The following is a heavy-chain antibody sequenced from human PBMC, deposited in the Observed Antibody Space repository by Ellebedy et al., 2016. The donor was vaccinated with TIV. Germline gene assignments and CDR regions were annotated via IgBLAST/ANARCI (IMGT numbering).Heavy chain of an antibody. CDR1: GFIFSDFG. Sequence: PGGSLRLSCAASGFIFSDFGMTWVRQAPGKGLEWVSHVSSGEAKSYADSVKGRVTISRDNAKNSLYLQMNSLRAEDTAVYYCTRDPDGDYDFDYWGLGTLVTVSS. V-gene: IGHV3-69-1*01. J-gene: IGHJ4*02. D-gene: IGHD4-17*01. CDR2: VSSGEAK. CDR3: TRDPDGDYDFDY.